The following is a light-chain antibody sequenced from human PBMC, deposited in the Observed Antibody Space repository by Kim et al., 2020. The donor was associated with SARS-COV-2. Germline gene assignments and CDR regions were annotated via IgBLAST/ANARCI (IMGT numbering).Light chain of an antibody. V-gene: IGKV3-15*01. CDR1: QSVRNN. CDR2: GAS. J-gene: IGKJ1*01. CDR3: HQYNNWWT. Sequence: DIVMTQSPATLSLSPGERATLSCRASQSVRNNLAWYQQKPGQAPRLVIYGASTRATGIPARFSGSGSGTEFTLTISSLQSEDYAVYYCHQYNNWWTFGQGTKVDIK.